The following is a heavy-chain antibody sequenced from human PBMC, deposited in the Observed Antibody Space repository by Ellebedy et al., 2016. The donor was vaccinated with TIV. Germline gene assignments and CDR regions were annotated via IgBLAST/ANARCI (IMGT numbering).Heavy chain of an antibody. D-gene: IGHD3-22*01. Sequence: ASVKVSCKVSGYTFTRYYLYWVRQAPGQGLDWMGIINPTSGDSNYAQKFQGRVTMTRDTSTSTVYMELSSLRSEDTAVYYCARGDNYYYDSSGYYYSHWGQGTLVTFSS. V-gene: IGHV1-46*01. CDR2: INPTSGDS. J-gene: IGHJ4*02. CDR1: GYTFTRYY. CDR3: ARGDNYYYDSSGYYYSH.